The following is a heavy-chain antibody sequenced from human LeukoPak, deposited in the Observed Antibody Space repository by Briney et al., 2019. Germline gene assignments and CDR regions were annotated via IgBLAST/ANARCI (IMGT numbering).Heavy chain of an antibody. CDR3: ARLHFYGSGSYLDY. Sequence: PSETLSLTCTVSGGSISSYYRSWIRQPPGKGLEWIGYIYYSGSTNYNPSLKSRVTISVDTSKNQFSLKLSSVTAADPAVYYCARLHFYGSGSYLDYWGQRTLVTVSS. J-gene: IGHJ4*02. D-gene: IGHD3-10*01. CDR1: GGSISSYY. CDR2: IYYSGST. V-gene: IGHV4-59*01.